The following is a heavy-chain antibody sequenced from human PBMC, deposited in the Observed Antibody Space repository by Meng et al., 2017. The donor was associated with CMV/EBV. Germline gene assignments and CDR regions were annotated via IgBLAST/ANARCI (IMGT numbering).Heavy chain of an antibody. CDR1: GYTFTDYY. Sequence: ASVKVSCKASGYTFTDYYMHWVRQATGQGLEWMGWINPNSGGTNYAQKFQGRVTMTSDTSISTAYMELSRLRSDDTAVYYCASYCSGGSCYYYWGQGTLVTVSS. CDR2: INPNSGGT. D-gene: IGHD2-15*01. CDR3: ASYCSGGSCYYY. V-gene: IGHV1-2*02. J-gene: IGHJ4*02.